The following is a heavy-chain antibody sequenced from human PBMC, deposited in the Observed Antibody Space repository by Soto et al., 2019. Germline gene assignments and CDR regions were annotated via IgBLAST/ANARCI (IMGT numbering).Heavy chain of an antibody. CDR2: IYYTGST. V-gene: IGHV4-61*01. D-gene: IGHD6-6*01. CDR3: AREFSNSPEAFDS. J-gene: IGHJ4*02. CDR1: GGSVNSDNFY. Sequence: PSETLSLTCTVSGGSVNSDNFYWSWIRQPPGRGLEWIGYIYYTGSTSYNPSLKSRVTISIDTSRNQFSLKLSSVTAADTAVYYCAREFSNSPEAFDSWGQGSLVTVSS.